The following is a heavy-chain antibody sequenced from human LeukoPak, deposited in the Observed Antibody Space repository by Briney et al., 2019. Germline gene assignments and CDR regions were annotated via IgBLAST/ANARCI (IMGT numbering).Heavy chain of an antibody. V-gene: IGHV4-34*01. Sequence: SETLSLTCAVYGGSFSGYYWSWIRQPPGKGLEWIGEINHSGSTNYNPSLKSRVTISVDTSKNQSSLKLSSVTAADTAVYYCARARSGWLFDYWGQGTLVTVSS. CDR1: GGSFSGYY. J-gene: IGHJ4*02. CDR3: ARARSGWLFDY. CDR2: INHSGST. D-gene: IGHD6-19*01.